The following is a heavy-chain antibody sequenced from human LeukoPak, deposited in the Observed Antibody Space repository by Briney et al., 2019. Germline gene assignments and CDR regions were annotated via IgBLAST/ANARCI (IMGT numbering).Heavy chain of an antibody. J-gene: IGHJ4*02. V-gene: IGHV3-23*01. CDR1: GFSFSTYA. CDR3: ARGAVTSDY. D-gene: IGHD4-17*01. CDR2: ISGSGGYT. Sequence: PGRSLRLSCAGSGFSFSTYAMTWVRQAPGMGLESVSAISGSGGYTYYADSVKGRFTISRDNSKNTLYLQMNSLRAEDTAVYYCARGAVTSDYWGQGTLVTVSS.